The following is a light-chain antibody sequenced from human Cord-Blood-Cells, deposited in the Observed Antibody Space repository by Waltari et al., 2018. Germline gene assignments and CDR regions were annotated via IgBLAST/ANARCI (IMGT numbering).Light chain of an antibody. J-gene: IGLJ3*02. CDR3: AAWDDSLSGRV. CDR1: SSNIGSNY. CDR2: RNN. Sequence: QSVLTQSPSASGTPGQRVTISCSGSSSNIGSNYVYWYQQLPGTAPKLLTYRNNQRPSGVPDRFSGSKSGTSASLAISGLRSEDEADYYCAAWDDSLSGRVFGGGTKLTVL. V-gene: IGLV1-47*01.